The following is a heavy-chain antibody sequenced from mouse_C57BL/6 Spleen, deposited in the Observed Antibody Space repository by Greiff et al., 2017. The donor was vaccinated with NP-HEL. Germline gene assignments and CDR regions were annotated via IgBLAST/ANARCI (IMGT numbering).Heavy chain of an antibody. CDR3: ARDSPIYYGYEDWFAY. CDR2: ISDGGSYT. Sequence: EVKLMESGGGLVKPGGSLKLSCAASGFTFSSYAMSWVRQTPEKRLEWVATISDGGSYTYYPDNVKGRFTISRDNAKNNLYLQMSHLKSEDTAMYYCARDSPIYYGYEDWFAYWGQGTLVTVSA. V-gene: IGHV5-4*01. CDR1: GFTFSSYA. D-gene: IGHD2-2*01. J-gene: IGHJ3*01.